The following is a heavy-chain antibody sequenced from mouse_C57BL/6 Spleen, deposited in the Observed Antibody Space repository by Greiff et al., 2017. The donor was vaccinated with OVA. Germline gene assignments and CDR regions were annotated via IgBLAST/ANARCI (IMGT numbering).Heavy chain of an antibody. CDR1: GYTFTSYW. CDR2: INPSNGGT. V-gene: IGHV1-53*01. D-gene: IGHD2-4*01. J-gene: IGHJ3*01. Sequence: VQLQQPGTELVKPGASVKLSCKASGYTFTSYWMHWVKQRPGQGLEWIGNINPSNGGTNYNEKFKSKATLTVDKSSSTAYMQLSSLTSDDSAVYYCARSLLDDYLAWFAYWGQGTLVTVSA. CDR3: ARSLLDDYLAWFAY.